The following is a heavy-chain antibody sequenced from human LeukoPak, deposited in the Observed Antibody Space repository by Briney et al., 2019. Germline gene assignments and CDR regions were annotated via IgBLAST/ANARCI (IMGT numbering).Heavy chain of an antibody. Sequence: GGSLRLSCVASGFTFSTFAMTWVRQAPGKGLEWISYISHSGNSKSYADSVKGRFTISRDNARNSSYLQMGSLRADDTAIYYCARSKRGVLAYWGQGILVTVSS. CDR2: ISHSGNSK. D-gene: IGHD3-10*01. CDR3: ARSKRGVLAY. V-gene: IGHV3-48*01. J-gene: IGHJ4*01. CDR1: GFTFSTFA.